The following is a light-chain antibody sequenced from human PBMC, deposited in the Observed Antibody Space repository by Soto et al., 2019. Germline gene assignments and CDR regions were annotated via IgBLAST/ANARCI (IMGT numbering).Light chain of an antibody. CDR3: QSYDNSLNAIL. J-gene: IGLJ2*01. V-gene: IGLV1-40*03. CDR2: GNT. CDR1: SSNIGAGFD. Sequence: QAVVTQPPSVSGAPGQRITISCTGTSSNIGAGFDVHWYQQIPGTAPKLLIFGNTNRPSGVPERFSGARSGASASLAISEPQADDEAGYYCQSYDNSLNAILFGGGTKLTVL.